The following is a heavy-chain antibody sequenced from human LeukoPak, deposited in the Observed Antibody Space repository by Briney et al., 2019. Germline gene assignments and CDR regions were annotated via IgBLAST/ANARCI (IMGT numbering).Heavy chain of an antibody. V-gene: IGHV3-20*04. Sequence: GGSLRLSCAASGFTFDDYGMSWVRQAPGKGLEWVSGINWNGGSTGYADSVKGRFTISRDNAKNSLYLQMNSLRAEDTALYYCARDLGYCSSTSCPIDYWGQGTLVTVSS. J-gene: IGHJ4*02. CDR1: GFTFDDYG. CDR3: ARDLGYCSSTSCPIDY. D-gene: IGHD2-2*03. CDR2: INWNGGST.